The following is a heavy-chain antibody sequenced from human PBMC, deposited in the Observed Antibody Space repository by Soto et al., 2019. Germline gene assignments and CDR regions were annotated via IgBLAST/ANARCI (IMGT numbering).Heavy chain of an antibody. CDR1: GGSISSYSYY. CDR3: AGFVVPASRNSDFDY. Sequence: SETLSLTCIVSGGSISSYSYYWGWIRQPPGKGLEWIGSIYYSGSTFYNPSLRSRVTLSVDTSKNQFSLRLNSVTVADTAVYFCAGFVVPASRNSDFDYWGQGTLVTVSS. D-gene: IGHD2-15*01. J-gene: IGHJ4*02. CDR2: IYYSGST. V-gene: IGHV4-39*01.